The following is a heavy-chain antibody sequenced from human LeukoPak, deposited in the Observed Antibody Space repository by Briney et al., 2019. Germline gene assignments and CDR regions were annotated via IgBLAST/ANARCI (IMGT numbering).Heavy chain of an antibody. CDR1: GYTFTCYY. D-gene: IGHD2/OR15-2a*01. CDR2: INPNSGGT. CDR3: ARDLRRKGIVLAY. Sequence: ASVKVSCKASGYTFTCYYMHWVRQAPGQGLEWMGWINPNSGGTNYAQKFQGRVTMTRDTSISTAYMELSRLRSDDTAVYYCARDLRRKGIVLAYWGQGTLVTVSS. J-gene: IGHJ4*02. V-gene: IGHV1-2*02.